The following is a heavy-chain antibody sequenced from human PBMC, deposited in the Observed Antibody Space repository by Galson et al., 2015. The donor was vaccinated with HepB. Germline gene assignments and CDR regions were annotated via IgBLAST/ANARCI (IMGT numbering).Heavy chain of an antibody. CDR1: GYTLTELS. J-gene: IGHJ3*02. V-gene: IGHV1-24*01. CDR2: FDPEDGET. D-gene: IGHD6-13*01. CDR3: ATRAAGRVAFDI. Sequence: SVKVSCKVSGYTLTELSMHWVRQAPGKGLEWMGGFDPEDGETIYAQKFQGRVTMTEDTSTDTAYMELSSLRSEDTAVYYCATRAAGRVAFDIWGQGTMVTVSS.